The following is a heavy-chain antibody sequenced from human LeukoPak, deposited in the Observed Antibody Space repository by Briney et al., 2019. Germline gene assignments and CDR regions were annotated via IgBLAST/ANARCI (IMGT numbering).Heavy chain of an antibody. V-gene: IGHV4-34*01. CDR1: GGSFSGYS. D-gene: IGHD6-19*01. J-gene: IGHJ4*02. CDR2: INHSGIN. Sequence: SETLSLTCAFYGGSFSGYSLTWIRQPPGKGLEWIGEINHSGINHFNPSLKSRVTISADTSKNQFSLKLSSVTAADTAVYYCAGRAGTGGGPDDYWGQGTLVTVSS. CDR3: AGRAGTGGGPDDY.